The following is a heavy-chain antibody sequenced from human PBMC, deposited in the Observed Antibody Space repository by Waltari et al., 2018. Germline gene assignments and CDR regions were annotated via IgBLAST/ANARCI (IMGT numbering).Heavy chain of an antibody. CDR2: ISSRSSTI. CDR3: ARALSGYGFYFDY. CDR1: GFTFSSYS. D-gene: IGHD5-12*01. Sequence: EVQLVESGGGLVQPGGSLSLSCAASGFTFSSYSMNWVPQAPGKGLEWVSYISSRSSTIYYADSVKGRFTISRDNAKNSLYLQMNSLRAEDTAVYYCARALSGYGFYFDYWGQGTLVTVSS. V-gene: IGHV3-48*01. J-gene: IGHJ4*02.